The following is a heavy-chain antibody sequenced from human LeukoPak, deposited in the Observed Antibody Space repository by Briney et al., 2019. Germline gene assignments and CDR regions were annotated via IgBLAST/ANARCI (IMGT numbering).Heavy chain of an antibody. Sequence: ASVKVSCKASGYTFTSYAMNWVRQAPGQGLEWMGWINTNTGNPTYAQGFTGRFVFSLDTSVSTAYLQISSLKAEDTAVYYCARGDIVVVPAAIYYYYYVDVWGRGTTVTVSS. D-gene: IGHD2-2*02. CDR2: INTNTGNP. V-gene: IGHV7-4-1*02. CDR3: ARGDIVVVPAAIYYYYYVDV. J-gene: IGHJ6*03. CDR1: GYTFTSYA.